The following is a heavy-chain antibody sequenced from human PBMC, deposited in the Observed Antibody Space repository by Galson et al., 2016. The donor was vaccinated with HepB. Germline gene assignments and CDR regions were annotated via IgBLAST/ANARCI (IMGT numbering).Heavy chain of an antibody. CDR1: GHTFTSYG. V-gene: IGHV1-18*01. Sequence: SVKVSCKASGHTFTSYGITWVRQAPGQGLEWMGWISGYNGNTNYARKLQGRVTVTTDTSSSTAYMELRSLRSDDTAVYYCARGPSTTRTFDYWGQGTLVTVSS. CDR3: ARGPSTTRTFDY. J-gene: IGHJ4*02. CDR2: ISGYNGNT. D-gene: IGHD2-2*01.